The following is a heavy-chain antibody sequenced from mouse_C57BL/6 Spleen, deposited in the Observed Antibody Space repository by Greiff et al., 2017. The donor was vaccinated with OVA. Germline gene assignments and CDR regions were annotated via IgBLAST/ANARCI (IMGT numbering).Heavy chain of an antibody. J-gene: IGHJ2*01. V-gene: IGHV1-54*01. CDR3: ARHFDY. CDR2: INPGSGGT. Sequence: QVQLKESGAELVRPGTSVKVSCKASGYAFTNYLIEWVKQRPGQGLEWIGVINPGSGGTNYNEKFKGKATLTADKSSSTAYMQLSSLTSEDSAVYCYARHFDYWGQGTTLTVSS. CDR1: GYAFTNYL.